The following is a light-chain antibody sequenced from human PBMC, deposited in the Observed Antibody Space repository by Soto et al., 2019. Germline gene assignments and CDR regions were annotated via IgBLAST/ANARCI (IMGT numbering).Light chain of an antibody. J-gene: IGKJ1*01. CDR1: QSVRNNY. V-gene: IGKV3-20*01. CDR3: QQYGTSPRT. CDR2: AAS. Sequence: EIVLTQSPGTLSLSPGERATLSCRASQSVRNNYLAWYQQRPGQAPRLLIYAASSRATGIPDRFSGSGSGTDFTLTISRLEPEDFGVYYCQQYGTSPRTFGQGTKVDIK.